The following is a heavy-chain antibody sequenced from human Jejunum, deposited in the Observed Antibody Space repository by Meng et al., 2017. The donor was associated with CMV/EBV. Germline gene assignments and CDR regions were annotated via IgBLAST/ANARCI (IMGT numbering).Heavy chain of an antibody. J-gene: IGHJ4*02. CDR1: GYTFTDHN. D-gene: IGHD7-27*01. Sequence: QVHPLQAGAGVKKPGASVKISCKTSGYTFTDHNIGWVRQAPGQGLEWVGWISLGNGQTVYGHKVQGRVTVTTDTSTSTAYMELRSLRSDDTAMYYCARDVWGFDYWGQGTLVTVSS. V-gene: IGHV1-18*04. CDR2: ISLGNGQT. CDR3: ARDVWGFDY.